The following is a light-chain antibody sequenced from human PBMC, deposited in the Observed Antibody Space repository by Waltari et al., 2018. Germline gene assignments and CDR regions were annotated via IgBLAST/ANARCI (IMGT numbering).Light chain of an antibody. CDR3: SSYAGSNNWV. J-gene: IGLJ3*02. V-gene: IGLV2-8*01. CDR2: EGS. Sequence: QSALTQPPSASGSPGQSVTISCTGTSSDVGGYNYVSWYQQHPGKAPKLMIYEGSKRPSGVPDRFSGSKSGNPASLTVSGLQAEDEADYYCSSYAGSNNWVFGGGTKLTVL. CDR1: SSDVGGYNY.